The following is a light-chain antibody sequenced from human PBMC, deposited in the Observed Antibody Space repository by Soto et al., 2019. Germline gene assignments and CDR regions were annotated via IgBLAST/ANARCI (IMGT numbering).Light chain of an antibody. V-gene: IGKV1-5*03. CDR3: QQYNSYPWT. J-gene: IGKJ1*01. Sequence: DIQVTQSPSALSASLGDRVTIPCPASQSISSWLAWYQQKPGKAPKLLIYKASSLESGVPSRFSGSGSGTEFTLTISSLQPDDFATYYCQQYNSYPWTFGQGTKVDI. CDR2: KAS. CDR1: QSISSW.